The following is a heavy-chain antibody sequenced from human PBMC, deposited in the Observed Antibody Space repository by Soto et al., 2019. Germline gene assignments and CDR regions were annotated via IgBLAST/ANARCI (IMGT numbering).Heavy chain of an antibody. J-gene: IGHJ4*02. CDR3: AKPKCADIPFDS. D-gene: IGHD3-9*01. CDR2: ISYDGNDK. Sequence: QVQLVESGGGVVQPGRSLRLSCAASGFTFSSACMHWVRQAPGKGLEWVAVISYDGNDKYYADSAKGRFTISRDNSKDSVFLQMNSLRPEDTALYYCAKPKCADIPFDSWGQGTLVTVSS. CDR1: GFTFSSAC. V-gene: IGHV3-30*18.